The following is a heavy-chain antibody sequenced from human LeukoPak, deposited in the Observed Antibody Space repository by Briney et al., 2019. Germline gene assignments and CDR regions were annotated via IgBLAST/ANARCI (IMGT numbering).Heavy chain of an antibody. J-gene: IGHJ4*02. D-gene: IGHD2-15*01. CDR3: ARISYCGGGSCYNVDY. CDR1: GYTFTSYG. CDR2: ISTYNGNT. V-gene: IGHV1-18*01. Sequence: ASVKVSCKASGYTFTSYGISWVRQAPGQGLEWMGWISTYNGNTKYAQKFQGRVTMTTETSTSTAYMELRSLRSDDTAVYYCARISYCGGGSCYNVDYWGQGTLVTVSS.